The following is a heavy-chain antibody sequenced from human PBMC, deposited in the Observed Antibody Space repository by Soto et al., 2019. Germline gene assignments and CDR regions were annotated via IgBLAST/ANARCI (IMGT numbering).Heavy chain of an antibody. CDR1: GYTFTSYY. D-gene: IGHD4-17*01. Sequence: ASVKVSCKASGYTFTSYYMHWVRQAPGQGLEWMGIINPSGGSTSYAQKFQGRVTMTRDTSTSTVYMELSSLRSEDTAVYYCARGDYAGNSGPGIYFDYWGQGTLVTVSS. V-gene: IGHV1-46*01. CDR3: ARGDYAGNSGPGIYFDY. J-gene: IGHJ4*02. CDR2: INPSGGST.